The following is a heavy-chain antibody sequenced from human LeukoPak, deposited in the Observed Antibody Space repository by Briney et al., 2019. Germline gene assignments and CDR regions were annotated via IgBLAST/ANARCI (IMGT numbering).Heavy chain of an antibody. CDR3: ARNPRSIAVAGLFDY. V-gene: IGHV4-4*02. CDR1: GGSISSSNW. D-gene: IGHD6-19*01. Sequence: SETLSLTCAVSGGSISSSNWWSWVRQPPGKGLEWIGEIYHSGSTNYNPSLKSRVTISVDKSKNQFSLKLSSVTAADTAVYYCARNPRSIAVAGLFDYWGQGTLVTVSS. J-gene: IGHJ4*02. CDR2: IYHSGST.